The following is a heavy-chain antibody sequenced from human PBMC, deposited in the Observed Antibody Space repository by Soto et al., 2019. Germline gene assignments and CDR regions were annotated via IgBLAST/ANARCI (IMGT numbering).Heavy chain of an antibody. V-gene: IGHV3-23*01. CDR1: GFIFSSYA. Sequence: EVQLLDSGGDLVQPGGSLRLSCAASGFIFSSYAMSWVRQAPGKGLEWVASVSVSGGSTYSTYYADSVRGRLTISRDDSRNTMDLQMSSLRAEDTAIYYCAKNYYFDSWGQGTLVTVSS. CDR2: VSVSGGSTYST. CDR3: AKNYYFDS. J-gene: IGHJ4*02.